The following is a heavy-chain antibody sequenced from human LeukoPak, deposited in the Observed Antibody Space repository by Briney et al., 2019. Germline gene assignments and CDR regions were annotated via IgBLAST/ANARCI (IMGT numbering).Heavy chain of an antibody. D-gene: IGHD6-13*01. J-gene: IGHJ4*02. CDR2: IASDGSST. V-gene: IGHV3-74*01. CDR1: GFTFSSYW. Sequence: GGSLRLSCAASGFTFSSYWMNWVRQAPGKGLVWVSRIASDGSSTTYADSVKGRFSISRDNAKNTLYLQMNSLRVEDTAVYYCVRDVPQQNFDCWGQGILVTVSS. CDR3: VRDVPQQNFDC.